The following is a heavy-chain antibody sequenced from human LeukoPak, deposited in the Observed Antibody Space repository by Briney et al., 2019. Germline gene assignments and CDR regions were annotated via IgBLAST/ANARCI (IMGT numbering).Heavy chain of an antibody. D-gene: IGHD2-15*01. Sequence: EASVKVTCTASGYTFTSYGISWVRQAPGQGLEWMGWISAYNGNTNYAQKLQGRVTMTTDTSTSTAYMELRSLRSDDTAVYYCARDEYCSGGSCYPDAFDIWGQGTMVTVSS. CDR1: GYTFTSYG. CDR3: ARDEYCSGGSCYPDAFDI. V-gene: IGHV1-18*04. J-gene: IGHJ3*02. CDR2: ISAYNGNT.